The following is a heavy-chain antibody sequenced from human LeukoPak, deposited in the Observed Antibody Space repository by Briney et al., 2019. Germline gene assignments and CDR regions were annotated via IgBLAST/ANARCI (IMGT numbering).Heavy chain of an antibody. CDR3: AKGGAVSSKSITLIRGTRKYYYYMDV. Sequence: GGSLRLSCAASGFTFSSYSMNWVRQSPGKGLEWVSSISNTNAIFYADSVKGRFTISRDNSKNTLYLQMNSLRAEDTAVYYCAKGGAVSSKSITLIRGTRKYYYYMDVWGKGTTVTISS. V-gene: IGHV3-21*04. CDR1: GFTFSSYS. J-gene: IGHJ6*03. D-gene: IGHD3-10*01. CDR2: ISNTNAI.